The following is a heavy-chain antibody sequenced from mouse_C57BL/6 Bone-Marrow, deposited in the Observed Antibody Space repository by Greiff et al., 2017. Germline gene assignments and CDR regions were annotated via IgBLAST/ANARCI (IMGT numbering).Heavy chain of an antibody. J-gene: IGHJ3*01. CDR1: GYSITRGYY. V-gene: IGHV3-6*01. Sequence: EESGPGLVKPSQSLSLTCSVTGYSITRGYYWNWIRQFPGNKLEWMGYISYDGSNNYNPSLKNRISITRDTSKNQFFLKLNSVTTEDTATYYCARSYYYGSSSWFAYWGQGTLVTVSA. CDR3: ARSYYYGSSSWFAY. D-gene: IGHD1-1*01. CDR2: ISYDGSN.